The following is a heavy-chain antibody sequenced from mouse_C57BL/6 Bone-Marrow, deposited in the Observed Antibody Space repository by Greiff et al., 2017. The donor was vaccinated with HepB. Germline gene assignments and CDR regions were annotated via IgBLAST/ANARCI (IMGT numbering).Heavy chain of an antibody. CDR3: AKSPITTVVPFYAMDY. CDR2: IWRGGST. J-gene: IGHJ4*01. CDR1: GFSLTSYG. V-gene: IGHV2-5*01. Sequence: QVQLQQSGPGLVQPSQSLSITCTVSGFSLTSYGVHWVRQSPGKGLEWLGVIWRGGSTDYNAAFMSRLSITKDNSKSQVFFKMNSLQADDTAIYYCAKSPITTVVPFYAMDYWGQGTSVTVSS. D-gene: IGHD1-1*01.